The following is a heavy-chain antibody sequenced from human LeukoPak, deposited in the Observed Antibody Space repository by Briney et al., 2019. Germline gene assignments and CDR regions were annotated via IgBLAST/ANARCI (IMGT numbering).Heavy chain of an antibody. J-gene: IGHJ4*02. CDR2: ISAYNGNT. CDR1: GYTFTSYG. Sequence: ASVKVSCKXSGYTFTSYGISWVRQAPGQGLEWMGWISAYNGNTNYAQKLQGRVTMTTDTSTSTAYMELRSLRSDDTAVYYCARDRYCTNGVCYTADYWGQGTLVTVSS. D-gene: IGHD2-8*01. CDR3: ARDRYCTNGVCYTADY. V-gene: IGHV1-18*01.